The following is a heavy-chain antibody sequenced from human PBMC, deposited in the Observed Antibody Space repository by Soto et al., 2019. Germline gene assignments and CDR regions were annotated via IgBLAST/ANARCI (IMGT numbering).Heavy chain of an antibody. CDR2: IYHSGST. V-gene: IGHV4-4*02. CDR3: ARRRSHDA. D-gene: IGHD2-15*01. CDR1: GGSVGSGNW. J-gene: IGHJ5*02. Sequence: QVQLRESGPGLVKPSGTLSLACAVSGGSVGSGNWWNWVRQPPGKGLEWIGEIYHSGSTNYNPSLKSRVTISRDKSKNQFSLKLSPVTAADTAVSYCARRRSHDAWGQGILVTVSS.